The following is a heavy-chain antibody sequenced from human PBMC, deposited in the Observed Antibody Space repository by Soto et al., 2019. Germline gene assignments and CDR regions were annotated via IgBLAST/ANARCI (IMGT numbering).Heavy chain of an antibody. D-gene: IGHD6-19*01. V-gene: IGHV1-18*04. CDR3: ARDGSAVAGDLPFDY. CDR2: ISAYNGNT. J-gene: IGHJ4*02. Sequence: ASVKVSCKASGYTFTSYGISWVRQAPGRGLEWMGWISAYNGNTNYAQKLQGRVTMTTDTSTSTAYMELRSLRSDDTAVYYCARDGSAVAGDLPFDYWGQGTLVTVSS. CDR1: GYTFTSYG.